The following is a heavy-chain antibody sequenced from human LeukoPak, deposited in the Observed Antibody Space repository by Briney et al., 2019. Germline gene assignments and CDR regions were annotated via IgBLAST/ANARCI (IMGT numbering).Heavy chain of an antibody. J-gene: IGHJ4*02. CDR1: GFNFSIYW. CDR2: IKEDGSEK. CDR3: ARNRKVVTAPLDY. D-gene: IGHD2-21*02. Sequence: PGGSLRLSCAASGFNFSIYWMSWVRQAPGRGLEWVANIKEDGSEKYYVDSVKGRFTISRDNAKNSLFLQMNSLRVEDTAVYYCARNRKVVTAPLDYWGQGTLVTVSS. V-gene: IGHV3-7*03.